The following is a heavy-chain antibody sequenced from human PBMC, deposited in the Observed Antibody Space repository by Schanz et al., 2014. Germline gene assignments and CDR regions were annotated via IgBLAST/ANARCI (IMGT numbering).Heavy chain of an antibody. D-gene: IGHD3-22*01. CDR3: ARSNYYDNSDYYNSFDY. V-gene: IGHV1-69*02. Sequence: QVQLVQSGAEVKKPGSSVKVSCKASRSTFSSYTISWVRQAPGQGLEWLGWMNPNSGNPGFAQKFRGRVTNTADKSTSTAYMDLSSLRPEDTAVYYCARSNYYDNSDYYNSFDYWGQGTLVTVSS. CDR1: RSTFSSYT. J-gene: IGHJ4*02. CDR2: MNPNSGNP.